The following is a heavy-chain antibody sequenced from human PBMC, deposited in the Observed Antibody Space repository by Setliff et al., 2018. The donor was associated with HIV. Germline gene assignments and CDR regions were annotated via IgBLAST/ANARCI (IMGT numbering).Heavy chain of an antibody. J-gene: IGHJ4*02. CDR2: INVYSGDT. D-gene: IGHD3-10*01. CDR1: GYPFNNFG. CDR3: ATDRTQTGISMVRGRLTDPARYPLDY. V-gene: IGHV1-18*01. Sequence: GASVKVSCKASGYPFNNFGISWVRQAPGQGLEWLAWINVYSGDTNFAQRFQGRVTMTRDASTGTAYMELGNLRSDDTAVYYCATDRTQTGISMVRGRLTDPARYPLDYWGPGTLVTGSS.